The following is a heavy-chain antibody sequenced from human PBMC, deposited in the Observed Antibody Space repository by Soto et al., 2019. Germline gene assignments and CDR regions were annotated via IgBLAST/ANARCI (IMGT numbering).Heavy chain of an antibody. Sequence: QVPLVQSGAEVKKPGSSVTVSCKASGGTFSSYAIHWVRQAPGQGLEWMGGIIPMYGPAKYAQRFQGRVTITADEFTTPVYLELSRLTSQDTAVYYCARVTSMVRGVIDNWFDPWGHGTLVTVSS. CDR2: IIPMYGPA. V-gene: IGHV1-69*01. CDR1: GGTFSSYA. J-gene: IGHJ5*02. D-gene: IGHD3-10*01. CDR3: ARVTSMVRGVIDNWFDP.